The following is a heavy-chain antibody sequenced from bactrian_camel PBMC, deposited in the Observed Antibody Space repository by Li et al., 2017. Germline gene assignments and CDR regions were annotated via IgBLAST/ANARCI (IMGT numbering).Heavy chain of an antibody. CDR1: GLPWRAKC. CDR2: IYTDGGRT. CDR3: AAVAEGRTVEGGVSLWTLFESGY. D-gene: IGHD3*01. J-gene: IGHJ4*01. V-gene: IGHV3S1*01. Sequence: VQLVESGGGSVQVGGSLRLSCTASGLPWRAKCMGWFRQAPGKEREEVASIYTDGGRTRYANSVKGRFTVFKGNAGKTLYLQMNSLRPEDTAMYYCAAVAEGRTVEGGVSLWTLFESGYWGQGTQVTVS.